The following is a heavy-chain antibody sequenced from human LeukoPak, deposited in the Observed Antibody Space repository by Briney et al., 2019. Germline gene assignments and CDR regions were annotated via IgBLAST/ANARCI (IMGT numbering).Heavy chain of an antibody. D-gene: IGHD3-3*01. J-gene: IGHJ4*02. V-gene: IGHV4-39*07. Sequence: SSETLSLTCTVSGGSISSSSYYWGWIRQPPGKGLEWIGSIYYSGSTYYNPSLKSRVTISVDTSKNQFSLKLSSVTAADTAVYYCARGFWEFDYWGQGTLVTVSS. CDR2: IYYSGST. CDR1: GGSISSSSYY. CDR3: ARGFWEFDY.